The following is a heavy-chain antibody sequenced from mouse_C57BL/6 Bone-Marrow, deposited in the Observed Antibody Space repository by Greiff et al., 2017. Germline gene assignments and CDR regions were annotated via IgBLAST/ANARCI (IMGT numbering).Heavy chain of an antibody. Sequence: VQLQQPGAELVRPGTSVKLSCKASGYTFTSYWMHWVKQRPGQGLEWIGVIDPSDSYTNYNQKFKGKATLTVDTSSSTAYMQLSSLTSEDSAVYYCARGLLGSWFAYWGQGTLVTVSA. D-gene: IGHD2-3*01. CDR1: GYTFTSYW. CDR3: ARGLLGSWFAY. V-gene: IGHV1-59*01. J-gene: IGHJ3*01. CDR2: IDPSDSYT.